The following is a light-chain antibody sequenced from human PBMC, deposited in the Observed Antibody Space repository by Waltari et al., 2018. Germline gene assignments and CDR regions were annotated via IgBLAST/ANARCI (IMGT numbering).Light chain of an antibody. J-gene: IGLJ2*01. V-gene: IGLV3-21*02. CDR1: NIRRDS. CDR2: DNT. CDR3: QVWDISSDHV. Sequence: SYVLTQPPSVSVAPGQTATITCGGSNIRRDSVHWYQQKPGQAPVVVVYDNTDRPSGIPDRISGSKSGDTAILTISRVEGGDEADYFCQVWDISSDHVFGGGTKLTVL.